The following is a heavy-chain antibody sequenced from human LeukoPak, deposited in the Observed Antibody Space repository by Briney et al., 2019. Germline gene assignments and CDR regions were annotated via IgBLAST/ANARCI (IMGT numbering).Heavy chain of an antibody. V-gene: IGHV3-21*01. D-gene: IGHD1-26*01. CDR1: GYSFTSYW. CDR3: ARDPYSGAYYEGYYYYYMDV. J-gene: IGHJ6*03. CDR2: ITSSSSYK. Sequence: GASLKISCKGSGYSFTSYWIGWVRQAPGKGLEWISSITSSSSYKFYADSVKGRFTISRDNAKNSLYLQMNSLRAEDTAVYYCARDPYSGAYYEGYYYYYMDVWGKGTTVTVSS.